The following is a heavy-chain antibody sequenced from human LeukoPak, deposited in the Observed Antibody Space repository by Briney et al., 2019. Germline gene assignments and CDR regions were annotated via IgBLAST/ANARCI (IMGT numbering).Heavy chain of an antibody. CDR2: IKQDGSEK. CDR3: ARVHSSGWYALAPADY. J-gene: IGHJ4*02. CDR1: GFTFSSYW. D-gene: IGHD6-19*01. Sequence: GSLRLSCAASGFTFSSYWMSWVRQAPGKGLEGVANIKQDGSEKYYVDSVKGRFTISRDNAKNSLYLQMNSLRAEDTAVYYCARVHSSGWYALAPADYWGQGTLVTVSS. V-gene: IGHV3-7*01.